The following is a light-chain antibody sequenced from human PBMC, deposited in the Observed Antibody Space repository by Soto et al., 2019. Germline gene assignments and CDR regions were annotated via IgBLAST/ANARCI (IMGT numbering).Light chain of an antibody. V-gene: IGLV2-14*01. CDR1: SSDVGAYNY. CDR2: EVS. J-gene: IGLJ1*01. Sequence: QSVLAQPASVSGSPGQSITISCTGTSSDVGAYNYVSWFQQHPGKAPKLMIYEVSNRPSGVSNRFSGSRSVNTASLTISGLQPEADADYYCSSYTISGTYLFGNGTKVTV. CDR3: SSYTISGTYL.